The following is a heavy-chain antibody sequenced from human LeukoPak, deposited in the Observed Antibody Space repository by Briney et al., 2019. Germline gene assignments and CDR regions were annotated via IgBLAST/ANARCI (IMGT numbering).Heavy chain of an antibody. CDR3: ARDPKSLGDLFFIDY. J-gene: IGHJ4*02. CDR2: ISAYNGNT. Sequence: ASVKVSCKASGFDFTSYGISWVRQAPGQGLEWMGWISAYNGNTHYAQKLQGRVTMTTDTSASTAHMELRSLTSDDTAVYYCARDPKSLGDLFFIDYWGQGTLVTVSS. D-gene: IGHD3-16*01. V-gene: IGHV1-18*01. CDR1: GFDFTSYG.